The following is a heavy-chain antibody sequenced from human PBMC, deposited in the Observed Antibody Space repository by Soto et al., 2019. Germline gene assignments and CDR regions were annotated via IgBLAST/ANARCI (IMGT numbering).Heavy chain of an antibody. D-gene: IGHD4-17*01. CDR2: ISYDGSNK. Sequence: LRLSCAASGFTFSSYAMHWVRQAPGKGLEWVAVISYDGSNKYYADSVKGRFTISRDNSKNTLYLQMNSLRAEDTAVYYCAREGATVTNAFDIWGQGTMVTVSS. CDR1: GFTFSSYA. CDR3: AREGATVTNAFDI. J-gene: IGHJ3*02. V-gene: IGHV3-30-3*01.